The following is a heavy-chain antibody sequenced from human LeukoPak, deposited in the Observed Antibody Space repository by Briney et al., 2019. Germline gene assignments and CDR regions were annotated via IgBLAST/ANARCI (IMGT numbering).Heavy chain of an antibody. Sequence: GGSLRLSCAASGFTFSSYAMHWVRQAPGKGLEWVAVISYDGGNKYYADSVKGRFTISRDNSKNTLYLQMDSLRAEDTAVYYCARDWQYYYDSSGYFDYWGQGTLVTVSS. CDR2: ISYDGGNK. J-gene: IGHJ4*02. D-gene: IGHD3-22*01. CDR3: ARDWQYYYDSSGYFDY. CDR1: GFTFSSYA. V-gene: IGHV3-30-3*01.